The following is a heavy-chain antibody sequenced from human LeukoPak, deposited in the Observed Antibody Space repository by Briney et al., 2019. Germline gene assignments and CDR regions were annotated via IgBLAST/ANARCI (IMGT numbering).Heavy chain of an antibody. D-gene: IGHD3-10*01. CDR1: GFTFSTYS. J-gene: IGHJ4*02. CDR3: ACTYYYGSGLDY. Sequence: GGSLRLSCVASGFTFSTYSMNWVRQAPGKGLEWVSSMSSASTYKYYADSVKGRFTISRDNAKNSLYLQMNSLRAEDTAVYYCACTYYYGSGLDYWGQGTLVTVSS. CDR2: MSSASTYK. V-gene: IGHV3-21*06.